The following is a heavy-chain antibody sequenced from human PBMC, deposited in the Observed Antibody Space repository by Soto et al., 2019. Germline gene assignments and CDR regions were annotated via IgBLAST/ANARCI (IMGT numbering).Heavy chain of an antibody. J-gene: IGHJ6*02. CDR3: GRNAIYCRGRNYYYYGMDV. V-gene: IGHV5-51*01. Sequence: PGESLKISCKGSGYSFTSYWIGWVRQMPGKGLEWMGIIYPGDSDTRYSPSFQGQVTISADKSISTAYLQWSSLKASDTAMYYCGRNAIYCRGRNYYYYGMDVWGQGTTVTVSS. CDR1: GYSFTSYW. CDR2: IYPGDSDT. D-gene: IGHD2-15*01.